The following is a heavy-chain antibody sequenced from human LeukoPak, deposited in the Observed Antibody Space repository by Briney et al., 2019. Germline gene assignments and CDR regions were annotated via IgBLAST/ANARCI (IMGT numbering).Heavy chain of an antibody. V-gene: IGHV3-49*04. Sequence: PGGSLRLSCAASGFTFSNAWMSWVRQAPGKGLEWVGFIRSKAYGGTTEYAASVKGRFTISRDDSKSIAYLQMNSLKTEDTAVYYCTRDRTRTHDSSGYYRVEREYYFDYWGQGTLVTVSS. CDR2: IRSKAYGGTT. D-gene: IGHD3-22*01. CDR3: TRDRTRTHDSSGYYRVEREYYFDY. J-gene: IGHJ4*02. CDR1: GFTFSNAW.